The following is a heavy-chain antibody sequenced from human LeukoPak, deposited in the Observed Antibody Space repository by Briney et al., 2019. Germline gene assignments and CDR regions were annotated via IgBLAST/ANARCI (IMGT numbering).Heavy chain of an antibody. J-gene: IGHJ5*02. CDR3: ARDFSGEWEQVTGWWLDP. CDR2: INPSGDFR. V-gene: IGHV1-46*01. CDR1: GYTFASYA. D-gene: IGHD3-16*01. Sequence: GASVKVSCKASGYTFASYAMNWVRQAPGQGLEWMGIINPSGDFRSYAQKFKGRVTVTRDMSTRTVYMELSDLRPDDTAVYYCARDFSGEWEQVTGWWLDPWGQGTLVIVSS.